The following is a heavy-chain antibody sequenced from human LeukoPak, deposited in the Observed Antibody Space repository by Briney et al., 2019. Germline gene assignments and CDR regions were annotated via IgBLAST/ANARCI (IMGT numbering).Heavy chain of an antibody. J-gene: IGHJ4*02. D-gene: IGHD3-22*01. Sequence: ASVKVSCKASGYTFTDYYMHWVRQAPGQGLEWMGWISAYNGNTNYAQKLQGRVTMTTDTSTSTAYMELRSLRSDDTAVYYCARVAYDSSGYYHYYFDYWGQGTLVTVSS. CDR3: ARVAYDSSGYYHYYFDY. CDR1: GYTFTDYY. CDR2: ISAYNGNT. V-gene: IGHV1-18*04.